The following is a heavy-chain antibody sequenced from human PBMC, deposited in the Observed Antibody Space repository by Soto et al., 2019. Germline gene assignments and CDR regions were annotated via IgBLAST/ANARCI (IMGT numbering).Heavy chain of an antibody. D-gene: IGHD2-2*01. J-gene: IGHJ6*02. Sequence: PSQTLSLTCVISGDSVSSNTAAWNWIRQSPSRGLEWLGRTYYRSKWHNDYEVSVKSRISVNPDTSKNQFSLQLNSVTPEDTAVYYCARQHSTSTDYYGLDVWGQGTTVTVSS. CDR2: TYYRSKWHN. CDR3: ARQHSTSTDYYGLDV. CDR1: GDSVSSNTAA. V-gene: IGHV6-1*01.